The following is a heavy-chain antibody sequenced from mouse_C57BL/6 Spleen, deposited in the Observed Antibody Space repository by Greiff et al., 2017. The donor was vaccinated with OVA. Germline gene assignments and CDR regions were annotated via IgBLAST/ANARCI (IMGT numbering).Heavy chain of an antibody. D-gene: IGHD2-10*02. CDR1: GYTFTSYW. J-gene: IGHJ3*01. CDR2: FCPGSGST. Sequence: QVQLQQPGAELVKPGASVKMSCKASGYTFTSYWITWVKQRPGQGLEWIGDFCPGSGSTNYNEKFKSKATLTVDTSSSTAYMQLSSLASEDSAVYCCAESYGSWFAYWGQGTLVTVSA. V-gene: IGHV1-55*01. CDR3: AESYGSWFAY.